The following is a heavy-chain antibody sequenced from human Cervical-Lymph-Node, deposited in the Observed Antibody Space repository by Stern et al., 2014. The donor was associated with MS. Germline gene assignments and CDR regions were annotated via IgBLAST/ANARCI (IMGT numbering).Heavy chain of an antibody. V-gene: IGHV1-18*01. Sequence: QVQLVQSGAEVKKPGASVKVSCKASGYTFTRYDIAWVRQAPGQGLEWMGWISVYNGNTKYAQKIKGRVTMTRDTSTNTAYTEVRSLISDDTAVYYCARWAYNWDFDYWGQGTLVTVSS. J-gene: IGHJ4*02. CDR3: ARWAYNWDFDY. D-gene: IGHD1-20*01. CDR2: ISVYNGNT. CDR1: GYTFTRYD.